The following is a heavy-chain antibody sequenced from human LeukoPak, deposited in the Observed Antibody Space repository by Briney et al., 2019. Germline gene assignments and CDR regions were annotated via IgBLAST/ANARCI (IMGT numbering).Heavy chain of an antibody. CDR2: IRYDGSRK. Sequence: PGGSLRLSCAASGFTFSSYDMNWVRQAPGKGLEWVAFIRYDGSRKYYAGSVKGRFTISRDNSKNTVYLQMNSLRAEDTAVYYCAKDLGLRFLEWLLWGAFDIWGQGTMVTVSS. CDR3: AKDLGLRFLEWLLWGAFDI. D-gene: IGHD3-3*01. J-gene: IGHJ3*02. V-gene: IGHV3-30*02. CDR1: GFTFSSYD.